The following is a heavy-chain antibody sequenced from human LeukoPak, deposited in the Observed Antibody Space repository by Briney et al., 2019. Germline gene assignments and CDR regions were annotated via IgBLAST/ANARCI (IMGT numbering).Heavy chain of an antibody. Sequence: GASVKVSCKTSGYTFTSYYMHWVRQAPGQGLEWMGIINPSGGSTSYAQKFQGRVTMTRDTSTSTVYMELSSLRSEDTAVYYCARDRDHLTTVTSRGNWFDPWGQGTLVTVSS. CDR3: ARDRDHLTTVTSRGNWFDP. CDR2: INPSGGST. J-gene: IGHJ5*02. CDR1: GYTFTSYY. D-gene: IGHD4-17*01. V-gene: IGHV1-46*01.